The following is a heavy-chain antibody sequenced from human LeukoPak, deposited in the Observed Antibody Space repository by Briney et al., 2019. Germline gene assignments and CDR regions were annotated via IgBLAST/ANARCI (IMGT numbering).Heavy chain of an antibody. CDR3: AKESLYGSGSCFDNWFDP. CDR2: IRGSGGTT. D-gene: IGHD3-10*01. V-gene: IGHV3-23*01. J-gene: IGHJ5*02. CDR1: GFTFSSYA. Sequence: GGSLRLSCAASGFTFSSYAMSLVRQAPGQGLGCVSAIRGSGGTTYSADCVKGRFTISRDSCKNKLYLQMNSLRAEDTAVYYCAKESLYGSGSCFDNWFDPWGQGTLVTVSS.